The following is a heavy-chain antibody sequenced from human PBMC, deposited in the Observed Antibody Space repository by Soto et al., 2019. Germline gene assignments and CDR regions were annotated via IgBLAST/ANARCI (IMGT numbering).Heavy chain of an antibody. D-gene: IGHD2-15*01. V-gene: IGHV4-61*01. CDR1: GGSVSSGSYY. Sequence: SETLSLTCTVSGGSVSSGSYYWSWIRQPPGKGLEWIGYIYYSGSTNYNPSLKSRVTISVDTSKNQFSLKLSSVTAADTAVYYCAARAIGYCSGGSCYPFGFWGQGTLVTVS. CDR2: IYYSGST. J-gene: IGHJ4*02. CDR3: AARAIGYCSGGSCYPFGF.